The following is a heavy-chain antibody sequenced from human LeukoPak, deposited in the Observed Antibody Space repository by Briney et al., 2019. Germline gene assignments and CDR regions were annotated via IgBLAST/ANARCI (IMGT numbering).Heavy chain of an antibody. CDR1: GFTFSSYA. CDR3: ASRGSSKFFDL. J-gene: IGHJ2*01. Sequence: GGSLRLSCAASGFTFSSYAMSWVRQAPGKGLKWVSAISGSGDNTYYADSVKGRCTISRDNSKNTLYLQMNSLSAEDTAVYYRASRGSSKFFDLWGRGTPVTVSS. CDR2: ISGSGDNT. D-gene: IGHD1-26*01. V-gene: IGHV3-23*01.